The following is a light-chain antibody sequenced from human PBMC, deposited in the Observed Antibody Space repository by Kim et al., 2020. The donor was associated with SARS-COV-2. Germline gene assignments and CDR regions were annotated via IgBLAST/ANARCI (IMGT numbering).Light chain of an antibody. V-gene: IGKV3-20*01. Sequence: EIVLTQSPGTLSLSPGERATLSCRASQSVSSSYLAWYQQKPGQAPRLLIYGASSRATGIPDRFSGSGSGTDFTLTISRLEPEDFAVYYCQQKRGFGQGTKVDIK. CDR3: QQKRG. CDR1: QSVSSSY. J-gene: IGKJ1*01. CDR2: GAS.